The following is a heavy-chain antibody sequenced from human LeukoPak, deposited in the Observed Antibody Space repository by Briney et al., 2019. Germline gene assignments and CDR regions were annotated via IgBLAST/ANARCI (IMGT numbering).Heavy chain of an antibody. CDR3: ARAPWDDILTGFDY. V-gene: IGHV3-21*01. Sequence: GGSLRLSCAASGFTFSSYGIHWVRQAPGKGLEWVSSISSSSSYIYYADSVKGRFTISRDNAKNSLYLQMNSLRAEDTAVYYCARAPWDDILTGFDYWGQGTLVTVSS. J-gene: IGHJ4*02. D-gene: IGHD3-9*01. CDR2: ISSSSSYI. CDR1: GFTFSSYG.